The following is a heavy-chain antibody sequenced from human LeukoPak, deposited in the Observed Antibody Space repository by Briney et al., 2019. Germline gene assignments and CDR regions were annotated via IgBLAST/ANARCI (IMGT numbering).Heavy chain of an antibody. D-gene: IGHD6-13*01. V-gene: IGHV1-8*01. CDR1: GYTFTSYD. J-gene: IGHJ5*02. Sequence: ASVKVSCKASGYTFTSYDINWVRQATGQGLEWMGWMNPNRGNTGFAQKFQGRVTMTRNTSISTAYMELSSLRSEDTAVYYCARGGGSSPWFDPWGQGTLVTVSS. CDR2: MNPNRGNT. CDR3: ARGGGSSPWFDP.